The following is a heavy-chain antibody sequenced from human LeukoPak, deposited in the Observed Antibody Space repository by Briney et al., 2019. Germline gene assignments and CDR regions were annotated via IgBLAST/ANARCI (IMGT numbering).Heavy chain of an antibody. J-gene: IGHJ5*02. D-gene: IGHD6-13*01. CDR1: GLIFSSYW. CDR2: IKQDGSEK. Sequence: GGSLRLSCVASGLIFSSYWMSWVRQAPGRGLEWVANIKQDGSEKYYVDSVKGRFIISRDNAKNSLYLQMNSLRAEDTAMYYCARATIYSSSWGRFDPWGQGTLVTVSS. V-gene: IGHV3-7*01. CDR3: ARATIYSSSWGRFDP.